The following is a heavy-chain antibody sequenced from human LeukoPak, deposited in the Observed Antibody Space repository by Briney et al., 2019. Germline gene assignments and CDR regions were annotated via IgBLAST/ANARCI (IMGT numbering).Heavy chain of an antibody. Sequence: ASVKVSCKASGYTFTSYYMHWVRQAPGQGLEWMGIINPSGGSTNYAQKFQGRVTITADKSTSTAYMELSSLRSEDTAVYYCARVKAVHRGIGGYYYYYMDVWGKGTTVTVSS. D-gene: IGHD3-3*01. V-gene: IGHV1-46*01. CDR1: GYTFTSYY. J-gene: IGHJ6*03. CDR2: INPSGGST. CDR3: ARVKAVHRGIGGYYYYYMDV.